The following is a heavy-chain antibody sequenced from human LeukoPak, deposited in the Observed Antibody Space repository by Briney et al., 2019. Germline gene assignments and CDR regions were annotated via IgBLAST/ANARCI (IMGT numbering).Heavy chain of an antibody. CDR2: IYYSRST. J-gene: IGHJ4*02. CDR1: GGSISSRSYY. D-gene: IGHD3-22*01. Sequence: SETLSLTCTVSGGSISSRSYYWGWIRQPPGKGLEWIGSIYYSRSTYYNPSLKSRVAISVDTSKNQFSLKLSSVTAADTAVYYCARHPYYDNSGYYLNPFDYWGQGALVTVSS. V-gene: IGHV4-39*01. CDR3: ARHPYYDNSGYYLNPFDY.